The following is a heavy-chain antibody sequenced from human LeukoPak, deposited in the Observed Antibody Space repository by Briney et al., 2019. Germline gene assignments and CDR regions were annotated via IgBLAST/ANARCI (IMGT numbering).Heavy chain of an antibody. CDR2: ISGSGGAT. V-gene: IGHV3-23*01. Sequence: GGSLRLSCAASGFTFSTYSMNWVRQAPGKGLEWVSAISGSGGATYYADSVKGRFTISKDNSKNTLYLQMNSLRAEDTAVYYCAKPGYCGSPSCSAFDYWGQGTLVTVSS. J-gene: IGHJ4*02. CDR1: GFTFSTYS. CDR3: AKPGYCGSPSCSAFDY. D-gene: IGHD2-2*01.